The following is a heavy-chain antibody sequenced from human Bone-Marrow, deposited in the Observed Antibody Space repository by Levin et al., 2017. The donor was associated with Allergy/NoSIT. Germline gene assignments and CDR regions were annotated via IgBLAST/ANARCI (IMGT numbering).Heavy chain of an antibody. D-gene: IGHD3-10*01. J-gene: IGHJ4*02. Sequence: SCAASGFSFSNYAMSWVRQAPGKGLEWVSGISGSGDSTYDGDSVKGRFTISRANSKNNLSLQMNSLRAEDTAVYYCAKDRDFYGSGSLGNWGQGTLVTVSS. CDR1: GFSFSNYA. CDR2: ISGSGDST. V-gene: IGHV3-23*01. CDR3: AKDRDFYGSGSLGN.